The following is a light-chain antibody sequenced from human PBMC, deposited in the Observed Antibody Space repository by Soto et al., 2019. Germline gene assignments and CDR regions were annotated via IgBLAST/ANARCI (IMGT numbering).Light chain of an antibody. CDR2: DAS. CDR1: QSISSW. CDR3: QQYNSLPT. J-gene: IGKJ4*01. Sequence: DIQMTQSPSTLSASVGDRVTITCRASQSISSWLAWYQQKPGKAPKLLIYDASSLESGVPSRFSGSGSGTEFTLTISSLQPDDFATYYCQQYNSLPTFGGGTRWIS. V-gene: IGKV1-5*01.